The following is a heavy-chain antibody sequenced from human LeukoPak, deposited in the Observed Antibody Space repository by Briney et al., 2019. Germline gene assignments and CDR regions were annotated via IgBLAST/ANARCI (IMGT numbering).Heavy chain of an antibody. J-gene: IGHJ3*01. CDR3: ARGPPCSSTSCYVTGAFDF. CDR2: IKQDGSEK. Sequence: PGGSLRLSCAASGFTFSSYWMSWVRQAPGKGLEWVANIKQDGSEKYYVDSVKGRFTISRDNAKNSLFLQVNSLRDEDTAVYYCARGPPCSSTSCYVTGAFDFWGQGTMVTVSS. D-gene: IGHD2-2*01. V-gene: IGHV3-7*01. CDR1: GFTFSSYW.